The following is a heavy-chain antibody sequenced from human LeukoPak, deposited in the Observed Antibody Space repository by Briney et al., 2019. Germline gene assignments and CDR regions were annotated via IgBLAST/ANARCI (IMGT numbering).Heavy chain of an antibody. CDR2: IKTDGSEK. Sequence: HPGRSLRLSCEGSGFTFSNYWMGWVRQAPGKGLQWVANIKTDGSEKYYVDSVKGRFTISRDNAKNSLYLQMNSLRAEDTAVYYCATYSSLNRREFQYWGQGTLLTVSS. CDR1: GFTFSNYW. V-gene: IGHV3-7*01. CDR3: ATYSSLNRREFQY. D-gene: IGHD3-22*01. J-gene: IGHJ1*01.